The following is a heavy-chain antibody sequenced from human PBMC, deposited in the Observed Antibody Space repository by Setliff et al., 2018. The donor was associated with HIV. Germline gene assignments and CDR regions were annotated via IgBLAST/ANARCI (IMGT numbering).Heavy chain of an antibody. CDR1: GYSFSSYG. CDR2: ISAYNDNT. CDR3: ARDRLPAEVAVSGDWFDP. D-gene: IGHD5-12*01. J-gene: IGHJ5*02. V-gene: IGHV1-18*01. Sequence: ASVKVSCKASGYSFSSYGFSWVRQAPGQGLEWMGWISAYNDNTNYAQKFQGRVTMTTDASTSTAYMEVRSLRFDDTAVYYCARDRLPAEVAVSGDWFDPWGQGTLVTVSS.